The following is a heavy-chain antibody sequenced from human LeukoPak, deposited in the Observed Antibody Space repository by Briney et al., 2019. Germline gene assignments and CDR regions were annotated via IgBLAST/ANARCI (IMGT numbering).Heavy chain of an antibody. CDR2: ISSSSSYI. J-gene: IGHJ4*02. V-gene: IGHV3-21*01. D-gene: IGHD3-3*01. CDR1: GFTFSSYS. Sequence: GGSLRLSCAASGFTFSSYSMNWVRQAPGKGLEWVSSISSSSSYIYYADSVKGRFTISRDNAKNSLYLQMNSLRPEDTAVYYCARDLSFWSGYLLPDFDYWGQGTLVTVSS. CDR3: ARDLSFWSGYLLPDFDY.